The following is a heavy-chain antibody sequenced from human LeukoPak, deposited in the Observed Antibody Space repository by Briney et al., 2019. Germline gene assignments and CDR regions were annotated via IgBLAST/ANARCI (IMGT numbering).Heavy chain of an antibody. CDR2: IKQDGTEK. V-gene: IGHV3-7*01. D-gene: IGHD5-18*01. J-gene: IGHJ4*02. Sequence: GGSLRLSCAASGFTFSSYWMSWVRQAPGKGLEWVANIKQDGTEKYYVDSVKGRFTISRDNAKNSLSLQMHSLRAEDTAVYYCARDHLDTAMVTYFDYWGQGTLVTVSS. CDR1: GFTFSSYW. CDR3: ARDHLDTAMVTYFDY.